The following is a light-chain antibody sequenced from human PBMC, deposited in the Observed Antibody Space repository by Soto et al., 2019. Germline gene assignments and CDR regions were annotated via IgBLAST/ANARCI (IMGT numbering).Light chain of an antibody. CDR1: SSDVGGYNY. CDR3: CSYAGSYTFYV. Sequence: SALTQPRSVSGSPGQSVTISCTGTSSDVGGYNYVSWYQQHPDKAPKLMIYDVNKRPSGVPDRFSGSKSGNTASLTISGLQAEDEADYYCCSYAGSYTFYVFGTGTKLTVL. J-gene: IGLJ1*01. CDR2: DVN. V-gene: IGLV2-11*01.